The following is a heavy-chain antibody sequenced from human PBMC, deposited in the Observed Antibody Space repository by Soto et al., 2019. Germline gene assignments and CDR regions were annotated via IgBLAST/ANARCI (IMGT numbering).Heavy chain of an antibody. J-gene: IGHJ3*02. Sequence: QSGGSLRLSCAASGFTFSSYGMHWVRQAPGKGLEWVAVIWYDGSNKYYADSVKGRFTISRDNSKNTLYLQMNSLRAEDTAVYYCARPAQWLVRDDAFDIWGQGTMVTVSS. CDR3: ARPAQWLVRDDAFDI. CDR1: GFTFSSYG. CDR2: IWYDGSNK. D-gene: IGHD6-19*01. V-gene: IGHV3-33*01.